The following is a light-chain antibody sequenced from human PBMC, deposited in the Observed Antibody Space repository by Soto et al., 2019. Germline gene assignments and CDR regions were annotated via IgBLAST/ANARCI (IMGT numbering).Light chain of an antibody. Sequence: EIVLTQSPATLSLSPGERATLSCRASQSVGRHLAWYQQKPGQAPRLLIYDASIRATGVPARFSGSGSGTDFPRSISSLEPEDFAVYYCQQRNNWPPATFGGGTKVEIK. CDR3: QQRNNWPPAT. V-gene: IGKV3-11*01. J-gene: IGKJ4*01. CDR1: QSVGRH. CDR2: DAS.